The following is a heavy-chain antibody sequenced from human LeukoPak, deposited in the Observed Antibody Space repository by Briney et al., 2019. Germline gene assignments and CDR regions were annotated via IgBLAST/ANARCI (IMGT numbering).Heavy chain of an antibody. CDR1: GGSISSYY. J-gene: IGHJ6*02. CDR3: ARDEVVVVPAAIEVDYYYYGMDV. V-gene: IGHV4-4*07. CDR2: IYTSGGT. Sequence: PSETLSLTCTVSGGSISSYYWSWIRQPAGKGLEWIGRIYTSGGTNYNPSLKSRVTMSVDTSKNQFSLKLSSVTAADTAVYYCARDEVVVVPAAIEVDYYYYGMDVWGQGTTVTVSS. D-gene: IGHD2-2*02.